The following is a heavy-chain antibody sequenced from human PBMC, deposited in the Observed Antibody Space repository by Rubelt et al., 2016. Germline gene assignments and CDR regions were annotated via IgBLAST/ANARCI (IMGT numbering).Heavy chain of an antibody. Sequence: GGGVVQPGRSLRLSCAASGFIFSSYAVHWVRQAPGKGLDWVAGISYDESNKYYADSVKGRFTISRDNSKNTLYLQMNSLRAEDTAVYYCAKAIAVAEVIDYWGQGTLVTVSS. D-gene: IGHD6-19*01. J-gene: IGHJ4*02. CDR2: ISYDESNK. CDR1: GFIFSSYA. V-gene: IGHV3-30*04. CDR3: AKAIAVAEVIDY.